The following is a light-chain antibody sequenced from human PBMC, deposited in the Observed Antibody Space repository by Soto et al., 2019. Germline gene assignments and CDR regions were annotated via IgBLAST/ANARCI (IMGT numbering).Light chain of an antibody. V-gene: IGKV3-15*01. J-gene: IGKJ1*01. CDR2: GAS. Sequence: EIEMTPSPATLSLAPGERVPLSCRASESVSTNLAWYKQKAGQAPRLLIYGASTRATGIPARFSGSGSGTEFTLAISSLKSEDFAVYYCQQYSIWRTFGQGTKVDIK. CDR1: ESVSTN. CDR3: QQYSIWRT.